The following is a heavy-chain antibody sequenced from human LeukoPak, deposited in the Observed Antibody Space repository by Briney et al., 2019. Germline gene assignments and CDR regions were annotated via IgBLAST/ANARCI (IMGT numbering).Heavy chain of an antibody. D-gene: IGHD6-13*01. J-gene: IGHJ6*03. Sequence: SETLSLTCAVYGGSFSGYYWSWIRRPPGKGLEWIGEINHSGSTNYNPSLKSRVTISVDTSKNQFSLKLSSVTAADTAVYYCARGGGAAAGSEGAPYMDVWGKGTTVTVSS. CDR3: ARGGGAAAGSEGAPYMDV. V-gene: IGHV4-34*01. CDR2: INHSGST. CDR1: GGSFSGYY.